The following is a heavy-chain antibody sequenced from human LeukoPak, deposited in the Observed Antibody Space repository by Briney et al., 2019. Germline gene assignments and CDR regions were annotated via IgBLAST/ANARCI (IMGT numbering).Heavy chain of an antibody. J-gene: IGHJ1*01. V-gene: IGHV3-23*01. CDR3: AKAALFLWFGELSSLGHFQH. CDR2: ISCSGGST. Sequence: PGGSLRLSCSACGFTCSSYAMRWVRQAPGKGLEGGSAISCSGGSTYYADSVKGRFTIYRDNSKTTLYLQMNSPRAEDPAVYSCAKAALFLWFGELSSLGHFQHWGQGTLVTVSS. CDR1: GFTCSSYA. D-gene: IGHD3-10*01.